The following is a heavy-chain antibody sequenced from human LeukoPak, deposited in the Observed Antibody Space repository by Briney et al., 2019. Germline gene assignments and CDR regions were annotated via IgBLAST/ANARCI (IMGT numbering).Heavy chain of an antibody. CDR2: ISSSGST. Sequence: PSETLSLTCTVSGDSISSGDYYWSWIRQPAGKGLEWIGRISSSGSTNYNPSLKSRVTISVDTSKNQFSLKLSSVTAADTAVYYCARVGEKPFHLWPEIDYWGQGTLVTVSS. CDR3: ARVGEKPFHLWPEIDY. J-gene: IGHJ4*02. CDR1: GDSISSGDYY. V-gene: IGHV4-61*02. D-gene: IGHD3-10*01.